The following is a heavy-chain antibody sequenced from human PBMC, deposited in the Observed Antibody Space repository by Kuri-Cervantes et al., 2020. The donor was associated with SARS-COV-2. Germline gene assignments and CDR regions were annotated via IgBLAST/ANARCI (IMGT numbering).Heavy chain of an antibody. Sequence: ASVTVSCKDSGYTFTSYGISWVRQAPGQGLEWMGWISEYNGNTNYAQKLQGRVTMTTDTSTSTAYMELRSLRSDDTAVYYCARDPNLGDSSGYSLHLFDYWGQGTLVTVSS. CDR1: GYTFTSYG. D-gene: IGHD3-22*01. V-gene: IGHV1-18*01. CDR2: ISEYNGNT. CDR3: ARDPNLGDSSGYSLHLFDY. J-gene: IGHJ4*02.